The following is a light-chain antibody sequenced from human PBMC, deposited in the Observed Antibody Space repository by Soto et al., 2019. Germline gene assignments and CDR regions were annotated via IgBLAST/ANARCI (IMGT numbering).Light chain of an antibody. CDR1: QSVSSNY. Sequence: EIVLTQSPGTLSLSPGERATLSCRASQSVSSNYLAWYQQRPGQAPRLLIYDASSRATGIPDRFSGSGSGTDFTLTINTLEPEDSAVYYCQQYQSSPRAFGQGTKVDIK. J-gene: IGKJ1*01. CDR2: DAS. CDR3: QQYQSSPRA. V-gene: IGKV3-20*01.